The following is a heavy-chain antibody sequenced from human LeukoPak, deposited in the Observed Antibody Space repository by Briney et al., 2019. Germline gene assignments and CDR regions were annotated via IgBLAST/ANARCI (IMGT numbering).Heavy chain of an antibody. J-gene: IGHJ6*02. D-gene: IGHD4-17*01. CDR2: IAYDGSNK. CDR3: ARSYDYGDYGQNYGMDV. V-gene: IGHV3-30*03. CDR1: GFTFSSYV. Sequence: GGSLRLSCAASGFTFSSYVMHWVRQASGKGLEWVAFIAYDGSNKYYADSVKGRFTISRDNAKNTLYLQMNSLRAEDTAVYYCARSYDYGDYGQNYGMDVWGQGTTVTVSS.